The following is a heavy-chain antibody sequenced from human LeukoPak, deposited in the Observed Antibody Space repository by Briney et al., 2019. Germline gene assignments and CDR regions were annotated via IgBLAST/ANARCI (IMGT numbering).Heavy chain of an antibody. CDR2: IYPGDSDT. CDR3: ARRGIAVADDY. Sequence: GESLQISCQGSGYPFTIYWIGWGRQVPGKGLEWMGIIYPGDSDTRYSPSFQCQVTISADKSISTAYLQWSSLKASDTAMYYCARRGIAVADDYWGQGTLVTVSS. D-gene: IGHD6-19*01. CDR1: GYPFTIYW. V-gene: IGHV5-51*01. J-gene: IGHJ4*02.